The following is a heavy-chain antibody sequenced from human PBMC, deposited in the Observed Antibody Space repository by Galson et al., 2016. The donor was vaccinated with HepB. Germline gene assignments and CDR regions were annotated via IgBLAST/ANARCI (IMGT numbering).Heavy chain of an antibody. Sequence: SLRLSCAASGFTFSSYGIHWVRQAPGKGLEWVAVISYDGSEKYYGDSVKGRFTISRDNSKNMVILQMNSLRPEDTAVYFCAKSRSYFYYLDIWGKGTTITVSS. CDR1: GFTFSSYG. CDR3: AKSRSYFYYLDI. V-gene: IGHV3-30*18. CDR2: ISYDGSEK. J-gene: IGHJ6*03. D-gene: IGHD2/OR15-2a*01.